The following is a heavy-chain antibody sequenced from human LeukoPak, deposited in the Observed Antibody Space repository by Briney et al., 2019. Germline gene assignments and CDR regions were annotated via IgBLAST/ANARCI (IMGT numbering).Heavy chain of an antibody. Sequence: QTGGSLRLSCAASGFTFSSYAMSWVRQAPGKGLEWVSAISGSGGGSTYYADSVKGRFTISRDNSKNTLYLQMNSLRAEDTAVYYCARSYSSGWYYFDYWGQGTLVTVSS. J-gene: IGHJ4*02. CDR3: ARSYSSGWYYFDY. CDR1: GFTFSSYA. D-gene: IGHD6-19*01. CDR2: ISGSGGGST. V-gene: IGHV3-23*01.